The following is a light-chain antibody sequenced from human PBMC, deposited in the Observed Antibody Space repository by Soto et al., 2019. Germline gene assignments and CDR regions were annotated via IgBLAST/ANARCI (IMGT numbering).Light chain of an antibody. CDR3: AAWDDNLSTYV. CDR2: SNN. J-gene: IGLJ1*01. V-gene: IGLV1-47*02. CDR1: SSSIGTNF. Sequence: QPVLTQPPSASGTPGQRVSISCSGYSSSIGTNFVYWYQQLPGTAPKVLIHSNNQRPSGVPDRFSGSKSGTSASLAINGLRSEDEADYYCAAWDDNLSTYVFGSGTKLTVL.